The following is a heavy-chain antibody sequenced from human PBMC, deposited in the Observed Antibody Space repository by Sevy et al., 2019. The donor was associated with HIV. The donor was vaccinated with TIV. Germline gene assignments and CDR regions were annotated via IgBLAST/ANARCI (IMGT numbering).Heavy chain of an antibody. CDR3: ARDALLRGGYLDY. D-gene: IGHD3-10*01. V-gene: IGHV1-2*02. Sequence: ASVKVSCKASGYTYTGYYMYWVRPAPRQGLEWMGWINPNSGGTNYAQKFQGRVTMTRDTSISTAYMELSRLRSDDTAVYYCARDALLRGGYLDYWGQGTLVTVSS. CDR2: INPNSGGT. J-gene: IGHJ4*02. CDR1: GYTYTGYY.